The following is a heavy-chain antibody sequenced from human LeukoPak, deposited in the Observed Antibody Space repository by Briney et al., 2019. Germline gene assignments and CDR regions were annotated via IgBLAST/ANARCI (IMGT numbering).Heavy chain of an antibody. Sequence: ASVKVSCKASGYTFTSYYMHWVRQAPGQGLEWMGWINPNSGGTNYAQKFQGRVTMTRDTPISTAYMELSRLRSDDTAVYYCARDDLLAAAFDWGQGTLVTVSS. J-gene: IGHJ4*02. CDR3: ARDDLLAAAFD. CDR2: INPNSGGT. D-gene: IGHD6-13*01. CDR1: GYTFTSYY. V-gene: IGHV1-2*02.